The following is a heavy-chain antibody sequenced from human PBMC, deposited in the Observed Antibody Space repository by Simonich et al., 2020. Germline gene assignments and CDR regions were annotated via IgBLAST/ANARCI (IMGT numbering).Heavy chain of an antibody. CDR3: ARASRGTWWYYYFDY. Sequence: QVQRVQSGAEVKKPGASVKVSCKASGYTFTSYGISGVRQAPGQGLEWMGWISAYNGNTIYAQKLQGRVTMTTDTSTSTAYMELRSRRSDDTAVYYCARASRGTWWYYYFDYWGQGTLVTVSS. CDR2: ISAYNGNT. V-gene: IGHV1-18*01. D-gene: IGHD2-15*01. CDR1: GYTFTSYG. J-gene: IGHJ4*02.